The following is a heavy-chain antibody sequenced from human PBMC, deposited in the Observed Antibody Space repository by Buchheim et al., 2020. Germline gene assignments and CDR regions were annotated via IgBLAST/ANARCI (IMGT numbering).Heavy chain of an antibody. CDR1: GGTFSSYS. V-gene: IGHV1-69*08. CDR3: AGANSGYENYYYYYMDV. D-gene: IGHD5-12*01. Sequence: QVQLVQSGTEVKKPGSSVKVSCKASGGTFSSYSISWVRQAPGQGLEWMGRLIPIVGAADLGQQFQDRVTITADKSTTTSYLELRSLRPDDTAVYFCAGANSGYENYYYYYMDVWGKGTT. J-gene: IGHJ6*03. CDR2: LIPIVGAA.